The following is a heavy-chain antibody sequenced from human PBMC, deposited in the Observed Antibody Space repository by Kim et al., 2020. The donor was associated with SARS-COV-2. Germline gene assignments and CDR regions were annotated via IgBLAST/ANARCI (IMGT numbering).Heavy chain of an antibody. D-gene: IGHD2-2*01. J-gene: IGHJ6*02. Sequence: SVKVSCKASGGTFSSYAISWVRQAPGQGLEWMGGIIPIFGTANYAQKFQGRVTITADESTSTAYMELSSLRSEDTAVYYCARQQSLPAAIPDYYYGMDVWGQGTTVTVSS. CDR1: GGTFSSYA. CDR2: IIPIFGTA. V-gene: IGHV1-69*13. CDR3: ARQQSLPAAIPDYYYGMDV.